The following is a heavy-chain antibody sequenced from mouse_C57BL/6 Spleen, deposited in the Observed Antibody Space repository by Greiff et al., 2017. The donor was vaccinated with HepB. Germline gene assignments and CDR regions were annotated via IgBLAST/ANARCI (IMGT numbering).Heavy chain of an antibody. V-gene: IGHV5-17*01. J-gene: IGHJ1*03. Sequence: EVKLVESGGGLVKPGGSLKLSCAASGFTFSDYGMHWVRQAPEKGLEWVAYISSGSSTIYYADTVKGRFTISRDNAKNTLFLQMTSLRSEDTAMYYCARPRGDGYNWYFDVWGTGTTVTVSS. CDR3: ARPRGDGYNWYFDV. D-gene: IGHD2-3*01. CDR1: GFTFSDYG. CDR2: ISSGSSTI.